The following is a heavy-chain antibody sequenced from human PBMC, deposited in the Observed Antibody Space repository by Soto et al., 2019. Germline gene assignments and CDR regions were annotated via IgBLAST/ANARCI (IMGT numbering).Heavy chain of an antibody. CDR3: ARDVLAARLVYWFDP. CDR2: IIPIFGTA. Sequence: QVQLVQSGAEVKKPGSSVKVSCKASGGTFSSYAISWVRQAPGQGLEWMGGIIPIFGTANYAQKFQGRVTITADKSTSTAYMVLSSLRSENTAVYYCARDVLAARLVYWFDPWGQVTRVTVSS. D-gene: IGHD6-6*01. J-gene: IGHJ5*02. V-gene: IGHV1-69*06. CDR1: GGTFSSYA.